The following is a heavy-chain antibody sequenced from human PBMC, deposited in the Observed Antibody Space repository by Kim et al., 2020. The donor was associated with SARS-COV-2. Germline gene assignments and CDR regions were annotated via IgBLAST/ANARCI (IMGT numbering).Heavy chain of an antibody. V-gene: IGHV1-3*01. CDR1: GYTFTSYA. D-gene: IGHD6-13*01. CDR2: INAGNDNT. CDR3: ASDLGYSSWAVYGAFDI. J-gene: IGHJ3*02. Sequence: ASVKVYCKASGYTFTSYAMHWVCQAPVQRLEWMGWINAGNDNTKYSQKFQGRVTITMDTSASTAYMGLSSLRSEDTAVYYCASDLGYSSWAVYGAFDIWCQGTMVAVSS.